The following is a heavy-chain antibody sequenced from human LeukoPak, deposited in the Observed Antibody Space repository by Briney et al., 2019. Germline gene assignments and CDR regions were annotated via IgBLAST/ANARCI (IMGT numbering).Heavy chain of an antibody. CDR2: ISGSGAST. Sequence: PGGSLRLSCAASGFTFSSYAMNWVRQAPGKGLEWVTGISGSGASTYYADSVKGRFTISRDNSKNTLYLQMNSLRAEDTAVYYCARSGRTSCSTSCYYFEYWGQGTLVTVSS. CDR3: ARSGRTSCSTSCYYFEY. CDR1: GFTFSSYA. V-gene: IGHV3-23*01. D-gene: IGHD2-2*01. J-gene: IGHJ4*02.